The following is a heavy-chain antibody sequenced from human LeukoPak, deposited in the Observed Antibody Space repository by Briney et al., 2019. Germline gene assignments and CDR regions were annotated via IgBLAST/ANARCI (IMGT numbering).Heavy chain of an antibody. Sequence: GGSLRLSCAASGFSFSSNLMHWVRQAPGKGLVWVSHINSDGRSTRYADSVKGRFTISRDNAKNTLYLQMNSLRAEDTAVYYCARVTSLTGTIFDSWGQGTLVTVSS. CDR2: INSDGRST. D-gene: IGHD1-7*01. CDR3: ARVTSLTGTIFDS. J-gene: IGHJ4*02. CDR1: GFSFSSNL. V-gene: IGHV3-74*01.